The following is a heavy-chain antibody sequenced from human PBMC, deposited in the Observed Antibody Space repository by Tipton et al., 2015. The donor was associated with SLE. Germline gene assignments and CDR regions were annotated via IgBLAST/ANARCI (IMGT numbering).Heavy chain of an antibody. D-gene: IGHD3-10*01. J-gene: IGHJ4*02. CDR3: ARHRGYFTVSDYIDY. CDR1: GGSISLYY. V-gene: IGHV4-59*08. Sequence: TLSLTCTVSGGSISLYYWGWIRQPPGKGLEWIGNTYYSGSTYYTPSLKSRVTISVDTSKNQFSLKVRSVTAADTAVYYCARHRGYFTVSDYIDYWGQGALVTVSS. CDR2: TYYSGST.